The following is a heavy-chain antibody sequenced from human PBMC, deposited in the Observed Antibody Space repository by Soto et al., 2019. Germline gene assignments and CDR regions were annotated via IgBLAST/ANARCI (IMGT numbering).Heavy chain of an antibody. CDR3: ARCPRDSTQYYYYYGMDV. D-gene: IGHD2-2*01. CDR1: GFTFSSYA. Sequence: GGSLRLSCAASGFTFSSYAMHWVRQAPGKGLEWVAVISYDGSNKYYADSVKGRFTISRDNSKNTLYLQMNSLRAEDTAVYYCARCPRDSTQYYYYYGMDVWGQGTTVTVSS. CDR2: ISYDGSNK. V-gene: IGHV3-30-3*01. J-gene: IGHJ6*02.